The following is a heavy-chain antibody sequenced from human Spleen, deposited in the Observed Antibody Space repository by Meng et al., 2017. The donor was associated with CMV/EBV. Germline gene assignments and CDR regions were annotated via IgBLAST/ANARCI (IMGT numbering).Heavy chain of an antibody. CDR1: GFTFSSYA. Sequence: GESLKISCAASGFTFSSYAMNWVRQAPGKGPEWVALIRRDGSQEYHADSVKGRFTISRDNSKNTLYLQMNNLRAEDTAFYYCAKNLGDCTSINCRGDVFDLWGQGTMVTVSS. D-gene: IGHD1-26*01. CDR2: IRRDGSQE. CDR3: AKNLGDCTSINCRGDVFDL. J-gene: IGHJ3*01. V-gene: IGHV3-30*02.